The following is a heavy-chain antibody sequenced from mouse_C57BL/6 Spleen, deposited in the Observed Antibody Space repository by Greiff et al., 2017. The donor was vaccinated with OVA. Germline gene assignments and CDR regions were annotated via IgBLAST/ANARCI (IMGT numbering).Heavy chain of an antibody. D-gene: IGHD3-2*01. V-gene: IGHV2-2*01. CDR2: IWSGGST. CDR3: ARRDTYWYFDV. Sequence: VQLQQSGPGLVQPSQRLSITCTVSGFSLTSYGVHWVRQSPGKGLEWLGVIWSGGSTDYNAAFISRLSISKDNSKSQVFFKMNSLQADDTAIYYCARRDTYWYFDVWGTGTTVTVSS. J-gene: IGHJ1*03. CDR1: GFSLTSYG.